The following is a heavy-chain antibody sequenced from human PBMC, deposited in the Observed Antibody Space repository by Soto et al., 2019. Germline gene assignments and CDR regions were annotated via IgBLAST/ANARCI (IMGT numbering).Heavy chain of an antibody. J-gene: IGHJ3*02. CDR2: TKSDGSST. CDR1: GFTFSDFW. Sequence: PGGSLRLSCAASGFTFSDFWIHWVRQTPGKGLEWVSRTKSDGSSTDFADSVKGRFTISRDNAKNTLYLQINSLRVEDTAVYYCARDRVGVFDASDIWGQGTMVTVSS. D-gene: IGHD1-26*01. V-gene: IGHV3-74*01. CDR3: ARDRVGVFDASDI.